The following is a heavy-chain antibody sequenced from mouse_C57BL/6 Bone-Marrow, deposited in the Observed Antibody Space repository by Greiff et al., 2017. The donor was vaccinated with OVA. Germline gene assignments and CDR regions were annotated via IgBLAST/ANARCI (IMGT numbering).Heavy chain of an antibody. CDR2: INPYNGGT. CDR3: APFTTVVATKDY. Sequence: VQLKQSGPVLVKPGASVKMSCKASGYTFTDYYMNWVKQSHGKSLEWIGVINPYNGGTSYNQKFKGKATLTVDKSSSTAYMELNSLTSEDSAVYYCAPFTTVVATKDYWGQGTTLTVSS. V-gene: IGHV1-19*01. J-gene: IGHJ2*01. CDR1: GYTFTDYY. D-gene: IGHD1-1*01.